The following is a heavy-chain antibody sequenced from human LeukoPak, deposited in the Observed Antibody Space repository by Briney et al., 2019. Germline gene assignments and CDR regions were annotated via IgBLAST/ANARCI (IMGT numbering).Heavy chain of an antibody. J-gene: IGHJ4*02. V-gene: IGHV4-34*01. Sequence: SETLSLTCAVYGGSFSGYYWSWIRQPPGKGLEWIGEINHSGSTNYNPSLKSRVTISVDTSKNQFSLKLSSVTVADTAVYYSARGHYYDSSGYPDWGQGTLVTVSS. CDR2: INHSGST. D-gene: IGHD3-22*01. CDR3: ARGHYYDSSGYPD. CDR1: GGSFSGYY.